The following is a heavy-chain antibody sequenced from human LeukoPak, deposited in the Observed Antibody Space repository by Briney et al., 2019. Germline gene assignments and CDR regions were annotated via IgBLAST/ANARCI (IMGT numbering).Heavy chain of an antibody. CDR2: IWYDGSNK. CDR1: GFTFSNYG. D-gene: IGHD2-2*01. V-gene: IGHV3-33*01. Sequence: PGGSLRLSCAASGFTFSNYGMHWVRQAPGKGLEWVAAIWYDGSNKYYAASVKGRFSISRDNSKNTLYLQMNSLRAEDTAVYYCARGSTIVLTDAPDAYDMWGQGTVVTVSS. J-gene: IGHJ3*02. CDR3: ARGSTIVLTDAPDAYDM.